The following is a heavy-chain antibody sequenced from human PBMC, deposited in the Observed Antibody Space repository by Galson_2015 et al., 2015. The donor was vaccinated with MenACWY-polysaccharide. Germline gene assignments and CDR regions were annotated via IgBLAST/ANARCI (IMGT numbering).Heavy chain of an antibody. J-gene: IGHJ6*02. V-gene: IGHV3-30*18. Sequence: SLRLSCAASGFTFSSYGMHWVRQAPGKGLEWVAVISYDGSNKYYADSVKGRFTISRDNSKNTLYLQMNSLRAEDTAVYYCAKDGQFCSSTSCYKVYYYYGMDVWGQGTTVTVSS. CDR3: AKDGQFCSSTSCYKVYYYYGMDV. CDR2: ISYDGSNK. CDR1: GFTFSSYG. D-gene: IGHD2-2*02.